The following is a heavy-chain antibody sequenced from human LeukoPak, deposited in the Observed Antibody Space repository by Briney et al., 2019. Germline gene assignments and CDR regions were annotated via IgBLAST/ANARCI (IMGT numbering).Heavy chain of an antibody. CDR2: INPNSGGT. D-gene: IGHD3-10*01. V-gene: IGHV1-2*04. CDR3: AGNYYGSGSYRDFDY. J-gene: IGHJ4*02. Sequence: ASVKVSCKASGYTFTGYYMHWVRQAPGQGLEWMGWINPNSGGTNYAQKFQGWVTMTRDTSISTAYMELSRLRSDDTAVYYCAGNYYGSGSYRDFDYWGQGTLVTVSS. CDR1: GYTFTGYY.